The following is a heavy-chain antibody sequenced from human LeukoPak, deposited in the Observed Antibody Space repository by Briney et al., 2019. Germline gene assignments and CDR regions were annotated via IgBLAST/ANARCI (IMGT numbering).Heavy chain of an antibody. D-gene: IGHD5-24*01. J-gene: IGHJ4*02. CDR1: VGSISSYY. CDR2: IYYSGST. Sequence: SETLSLTCTVSVGSISSYYWSWIRQPPGKGLEWIGYIYYSGSTNYNPSLKSRVTISVDTSKNRFSLKLTSVTAADTAVYYCARTLSFDGYSDYWGQGTLVTVSS. V-gene: IGHV4-59*01. CDR3: ARTLSFDGYSDY.